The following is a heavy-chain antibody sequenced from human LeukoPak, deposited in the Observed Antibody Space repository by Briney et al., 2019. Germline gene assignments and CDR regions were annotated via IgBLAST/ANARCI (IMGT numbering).Heavy chain of an antibody. J-gene: IGHJ4*02. CDR1: GYSFSTYL. D-gene: IGHD4-23*01. Sequence: GESLKISCKGSGYSFSTYLIGWVRQMPGKGLEWMGIIYPGDSDTRYSPSFQGQVTISADKTISTAYLQWSSLKASDTAMYYCVRPLNGGNVYWGEGTLVTVSS. V-gene: IGHV5-51*01. CDR2: IYPGDSDT. CDR3: VRPLNGGNVY.